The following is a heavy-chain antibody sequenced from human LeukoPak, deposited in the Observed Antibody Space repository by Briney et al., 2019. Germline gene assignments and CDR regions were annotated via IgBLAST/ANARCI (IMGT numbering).Heavy chain of an antibody. Sequence: GASVKVSCKASGYTFTAYYLHWVRQAPGQGLEWMGWINPNSGGTNYAQNFQGRVTMTRDTSISTVYMELISLRSDDTAVYYCAREMNYDDYRTSDYWGQGTLVTVFS. J-gene: IGHJ4*02. CDR1: GYTFTAYY. CDR2: INPNSGGT. CDR3: AREMNYDDYRTSDY. D-gene: IGHD4-17*01. V-gene: IGHV1-2*02.